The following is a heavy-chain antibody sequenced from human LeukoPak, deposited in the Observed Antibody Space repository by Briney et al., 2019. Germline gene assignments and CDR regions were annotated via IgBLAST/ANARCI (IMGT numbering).Heavy chain of an antibody. D-gene: IGHD6-13*01. CDR1: GGSISSSTYY. V-gene: IGHV4-39*01. Sequence: PSETLSLTCAVSGGSISSSTYYWGWIRQSPGKGLEWIGTIYHSGSTYYNPSLKSRVTISVDTSKNQFSLKLSSVTAADTAIYYCARSAYSSGWCALDIWGQGTKVTVSS. J-gene: IGHJ3*02. CDR2: IYHSGST. CDR3: ARSAYSSGWCALDI.